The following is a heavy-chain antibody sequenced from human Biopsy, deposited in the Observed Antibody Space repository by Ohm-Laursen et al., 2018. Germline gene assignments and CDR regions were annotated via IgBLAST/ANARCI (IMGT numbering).Heavy chain of an antibody. J-gene: IGHJ5*02. D-gene: IGHD3-22*01. CDR3: ARDYDTSGYYYVS. Sequence: LRLSCTASGFTVSTTYMSWVRQPPGKGLEWIGSIFYRGSTHYKPSLKSRVNMSVDTSKNQFSLKLNSVTAADTAVYYCARDYDTSGYYYVSWGQGTLVSVSS. V-gene: IGHV4-59*04. CDR1: GFTVSTTY. CDR2: IFYRGST.